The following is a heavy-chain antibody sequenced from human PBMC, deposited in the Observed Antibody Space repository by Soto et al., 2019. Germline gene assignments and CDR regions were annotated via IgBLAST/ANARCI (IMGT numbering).Heavy chain of an antibody. D-gene: IGHD3-9*01. CDR1: GFTFSSYA. V-gene: IGHV3-23*01. J-gene: IGHJ6*03. Sequence: PGGSLRLSCAASGFTFSSYAMSWVRQAPGKGLEWVSVISGSGSSTYYADSVKGRFTISRDNSKNTLYLQMNSLRAEDAAVYYCAKEILTGQYYMDVWGKGTPVTVAS. CDR2: ISGSGSST. CDR3: AKEILTGQYYMDV.